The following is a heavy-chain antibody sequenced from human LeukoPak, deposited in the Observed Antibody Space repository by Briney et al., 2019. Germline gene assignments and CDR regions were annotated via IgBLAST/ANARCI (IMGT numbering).Heavy chain of an antibody. CDR3: ARHDGSSVWYGIDY. V-gene: IGHV4-39*01. CDR1: GGSISSNSYY. D-gene: IGHD6-19*01. Sequence: TSSETLSLTCTVSGGSISSNSYYWGWIRQPPGKGLEWIGSISYSGSTYYNPSLKSRVTISVDTSKNQFSLKLSSVTAADTAVYYCARHDGSSVWYGIDYWGQGTLVTVSS. J-gene: IGHJ4*02. CDR2: ISYSGST.